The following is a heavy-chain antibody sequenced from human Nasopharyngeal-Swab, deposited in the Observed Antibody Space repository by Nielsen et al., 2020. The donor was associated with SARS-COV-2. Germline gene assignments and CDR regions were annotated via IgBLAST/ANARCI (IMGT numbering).Heavy chain of an antibody. J-gene: IGHJ6*03. CDR1: GGTFSRYA. V-gene: IGHV1-69*13. Sequence: SVKVSGKASGGTFSRYAISWVRQAPGQGLERTGGIIPIFGTANYAQKFQGRVTITADESTSTAYMELSSLRSEDTAVYYCAIMTTVTSYLFYYFYYMDVWGKGTTVTVS. D-gene: IGHD4-11*01. CDR2: IIPIFGTA. CDR3: AIMTTVTSYLFYYFYYMDV.